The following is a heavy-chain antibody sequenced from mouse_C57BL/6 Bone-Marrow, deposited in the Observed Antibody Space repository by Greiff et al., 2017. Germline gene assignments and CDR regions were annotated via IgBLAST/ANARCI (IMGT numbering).Heavy chain of an antibody. D-gene: IGHD2-4*01. CDR2: INPNNGGT. V-gene: IGHV1-18*01. Sequence: EVKLQESGPELVKPGASVKIPCKASGYTFTDYNMDWVKQSHGKSLEWIGDINPNNGGTIYNQKFKGQATLTVDKSSSTAYMELRSLTSEDTAVYYCARSIYDYDSYYAMDYWGQGTSVTVSS. CDR3: ARSIYDYDSYYAMDY. J-gene: IGHJ4*01. CDR1: GYTFTDYN.